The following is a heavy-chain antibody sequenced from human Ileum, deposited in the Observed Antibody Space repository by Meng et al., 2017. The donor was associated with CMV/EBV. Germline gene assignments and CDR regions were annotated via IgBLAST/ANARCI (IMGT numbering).Heavy chain of an antibody. CDR2: IYGGATT. CDR3: ARGFYDSRGYTIY. V-gene: IGHV3-53*01. J-gene: IGHJ4*01. Sequence: GGSLRLSCAASGFTVSDNYMSWARQAPGKGLEWVSLIYGGATTYYADSVKGRFSISRDNSKNTVSLQMNSLRAEDTAVYYCARGFYDSRGYTIYWGHGKLVNGAS. D-gene: IGHD3-22*01. CDR1: GFTVSDNY.